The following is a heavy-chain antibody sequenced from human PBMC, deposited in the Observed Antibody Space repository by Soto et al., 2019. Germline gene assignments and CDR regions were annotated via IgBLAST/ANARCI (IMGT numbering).Heavy chain of an antibody. J-gene: IGHJ6*02. Sequence: PGESLKISCKGSGYSFTSYWISWVRQMPGKGLEWMGRIDPSDSHTNYSPSFQGHVTISADKSISTAYLQWSSLKASDTAMYYCARDEVVAATVYYYGMDVWGQGTTVTVSS. CDR2: IDPSDSHT. D-gene: IGHD2-15*01. V-gene: IGHV5-10-1*01. CDR1: GYSFTSYW. CDR3: ARDEVVAATVYYYGMDV.